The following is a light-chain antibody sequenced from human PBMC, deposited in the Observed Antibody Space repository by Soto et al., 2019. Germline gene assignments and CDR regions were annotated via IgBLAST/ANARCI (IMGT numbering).Light chain of an antibody. CDR2: AAS. V-gene: IGKV1D-12*01. CDR3: KQANSFPRT. J-gene: IGKJ1*01. Sequence: DIQMTQSPSSVSASVGARVTITCRASQAISTWLAWYQQKPGKAPKLLIYAASNLQTGVPSRFSGSGSGTNFTLTISSLQPEDFATYYCKQANSFPRTFGQGTKVEIK. CDR1: QAISTW.